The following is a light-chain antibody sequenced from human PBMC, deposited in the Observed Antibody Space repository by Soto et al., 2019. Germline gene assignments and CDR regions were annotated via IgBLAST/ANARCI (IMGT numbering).Light chain of an antibody. Sequence: DIQMTQSPSTLSASVGDRVTITCRASQSISSWLAWYQQKLGKAPKLLIYDASSFESGVPSRFSGSGSGTEFTLTISSLQPDDFATYYCQQYNSPWTFGQGTKVEIK. CDR2: DAS. V-gene: IGKV1-5*01. CDR3: QQYNSPWT. CDR1: QSISSW. J-gene: IGKJ1*01.